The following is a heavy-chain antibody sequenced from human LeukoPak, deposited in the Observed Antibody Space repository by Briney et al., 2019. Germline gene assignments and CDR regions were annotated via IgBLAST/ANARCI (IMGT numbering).Heavy chain of an antibody. Sequence: GGSLRLSCAASGFTVSSNHMSWVRQAPGKGLKWVSIIYSGGTTYYADSVKGRFTISRDNSRNTLYLQMNTLRAEDTAVYYCARDADYGGSPDAFDVWGRGTIVTVSS. CDR3: ARDADYGGSPDAFDV. J-gene: IGHJ3*01. D-gene: IGHD4-23*01. CDR1: GFTVSSNH. V-gene: IGHV3-53*01. CDR2: IYSGGTT.